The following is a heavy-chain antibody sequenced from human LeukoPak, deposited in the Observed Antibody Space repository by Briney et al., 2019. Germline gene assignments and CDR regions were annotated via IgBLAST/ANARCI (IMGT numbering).Heavy chain of an antibody. CDR1: GFTFSSYA. Sequence: GGSLRLSCAASGFTFSSYAMHWVRQAPGKGLEWVAVISYDGSNKYYADSVKCRFTISRDNSKNTLYLQMNSLRAEDTAVYYCARDYYDSSVVLEYWGQGTLVTVSS. V-gene: IGHV3-30*04. CDR2: ISYDGSNK. J-gene: IGHJ4*02. D-gene: IGHD3-22*01. CDR3: ARDYYDSSVVLEY.